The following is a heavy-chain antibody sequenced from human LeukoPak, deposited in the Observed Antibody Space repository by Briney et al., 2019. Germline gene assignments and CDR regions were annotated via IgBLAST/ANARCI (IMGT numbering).Heavy chain of an antibody. CDR1: GFTFSSFS. V-gene: IGHV3-21*01. J-gene: IGHJ6*02. CDR2: ISSSGSYI. CDR3: ARVEGYSYGDYYYGLDV. D-gene: IGHD5-18*01. Sequence: KPGGSLRLSCAASGFTFSSFSVNWVRQAPGKGLEWVSSISSSGSYIYYADSLKGRFTISRDNAKNSLYLQMNSLRAEDTAVYYCARVEGYSYGDYYYGLDVWGLGTTVTVS.